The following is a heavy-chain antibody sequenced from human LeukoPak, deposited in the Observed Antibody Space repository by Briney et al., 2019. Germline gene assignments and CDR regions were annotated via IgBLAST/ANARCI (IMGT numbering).Heavy chain of an antibody. Sequence: PSETLSLTCAVYGGSFNGYYWTWIRQPPGKGLEWIGEINHSGSTDYNPSLKSRVAISVDTSKNQFSLKLNSVTAADTAVYYCARGQLRLSNWGQGSLVIDSS. V-gene: IGHV4-34*01. CDR3: ARGQLRLSN. D-gene: IGHD6-25*01. J-gene: IGHJ4*02. CDR2: INHSGST. CDR1: GGSFNGYY.